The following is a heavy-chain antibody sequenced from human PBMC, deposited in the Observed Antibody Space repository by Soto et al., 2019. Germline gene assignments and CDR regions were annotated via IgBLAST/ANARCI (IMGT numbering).Heavy chain of an antibody. D-gene: IGHD4-17*01. J-gene: IGHJ5*02. CDR1: GYTFTSYG. CDR3: SRSSPDYGDYFPGWWFNP. V-gene: IGHV1-18*01. Sequence: GASVKVSCKSSGYTFTSYGISCVRQAPGQGLEWMGWISAYNGNTNYAQKLQGRVTMTTDTSTSTAYMELRSLRSDDTAVYYCSRSSPDYGDYFPGWWFNPWGQGTLVTVSS. CDR2: ISAYNGNT.